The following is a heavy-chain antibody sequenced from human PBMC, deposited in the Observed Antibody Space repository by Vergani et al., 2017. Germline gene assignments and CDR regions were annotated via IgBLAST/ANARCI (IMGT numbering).Heavy chain of an antibody. CDR3: AGGGITIFGVVMGGALDY. V-gene: IGHV1-18*01. J-gene: IGHJ4*02. Sequence: QVQLVQSGAEVKKPGASVKVSCKASGYTFTHYGINWVRQAPGQGLEWMGWISAYNGNINYARKFQGRVTMTTDTSTSTAYMELSSLRSEDTAVYYCAGGGITIFGVVMGGALDYWGQGTLVTVSS. CDR1: GYTFTHYG. D-gene: IGHD3-3*01. CDR2: ISAYNGNI.